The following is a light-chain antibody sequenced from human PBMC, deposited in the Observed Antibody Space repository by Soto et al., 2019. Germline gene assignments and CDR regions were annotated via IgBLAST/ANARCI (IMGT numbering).Light chain of an antibody. V-gene: IGLV2-14*01. CDR2: EVS. J-gene: IGLJ2*01. CDR1: GSDVGGYNY. CDR3: SSYTSSSTLL. Sequence: QSALTQPASVSGSPGQSITISGTGTGSDVGGYNYVSWYQQHPGKAPKLMIYEVSNRPSGVSNRFSGSKSGNTASLTISGLQAEDEADYYCSSYTSSSTLLFGGGTKLTVL.